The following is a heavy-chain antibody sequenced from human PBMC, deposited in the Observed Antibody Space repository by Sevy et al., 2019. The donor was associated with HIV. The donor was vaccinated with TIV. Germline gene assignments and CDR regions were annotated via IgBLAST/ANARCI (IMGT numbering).Heavy chain of an antibody. V-gene: IGHV3-11*04. CDR1: GFTFSDYY. CDR2: ISGTRSTT. J-gene: IGHJ6*04. CDR3: ARFWGMWSEMDV. Sequence: ALRLSCAVSGFTFSDYYMTWIRQAPGKGLEWVSYISGTRSTTYYVDSVEGRFTISRDNAKNSLYLQMNSVRADDTAVYYCARFWGMWSEMDVWIKGTTVTVSS. D-gene: IGHD3-16*01.